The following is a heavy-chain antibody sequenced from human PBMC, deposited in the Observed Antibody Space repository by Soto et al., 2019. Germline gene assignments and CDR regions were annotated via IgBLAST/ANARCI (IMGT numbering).Heavy chain of an antibody. V-gene: IGHV4-39*01. D-gene: IGHD2-21*02. CDR2: IYYSGST. J-gene: IGHJ4*02. CDR1: ADSLSSRRYY. Sequence: SATMSLTCPVTADSLSSRRYYWGRIRQPPGKGLEWIGSIYYSGSTYNNPSLRSRVSMSIDTSKDQFSLKLKSVTAADTALYFCARQRTSVVTQAYCDGWGPGSLVTVSA. CDR3: ARQRTSVVTQAYCDG.